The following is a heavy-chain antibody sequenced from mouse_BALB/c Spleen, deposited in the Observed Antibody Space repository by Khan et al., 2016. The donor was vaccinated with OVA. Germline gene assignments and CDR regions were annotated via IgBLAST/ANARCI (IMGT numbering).Heavy chain of an antibody. D-gene: IGHD2-1*01. V-gene: IGHV3-1*02. CDR2: IYHSGTI. Sequence: EVQLQELGPDLVKPSQSLSLTCTVTGYSITSGYSWHWIRQFPGNKLEWMGYIYHSGTINYNPSLKSRFSITRDTSKNLFFLQLNSVTTEDTATYYCARDGNYMDYWGQGTSVTVSS. CDR3: ARDGNYMDY. J-gene: IGHJ4*01. CDR1: GYSITSGYS.